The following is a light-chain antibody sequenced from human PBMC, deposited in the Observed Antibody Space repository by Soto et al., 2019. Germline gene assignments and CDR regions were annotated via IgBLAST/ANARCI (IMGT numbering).Light chain of an antibody. J-gene: IGKJ1*01. CDR1: QSVSNN. CDR3: QQYNNWWT. CDR2: GAS. V-gene: IGKV3-15*01. Sequence: EIVMTQSPATLSVSPGERATLSCRASQSVSNNLAWYQKKPGQAPRLLIYGASTRVTGIPARFSGGGSGTEFTLTISSLQSEDFAVYYCQQYNNWWTFGQGTRVEIK.